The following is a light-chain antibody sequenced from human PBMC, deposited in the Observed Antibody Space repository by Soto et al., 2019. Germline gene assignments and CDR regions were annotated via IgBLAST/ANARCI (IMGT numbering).Light chain of an antibody. CDR1: SPNIGAGYD. CDR3: QSYDSSLSGSV. J-gene: IGLJ7*01. V-gene: IGLV1-40*01. CDR2: GNS. Sequence: QSVLTQPPSVSGAPGKRFTISCTGSSPNIGAGYDVHWYQQLPGTAPKLLIYGNSNRPSGVPDRFSGSKSGTSASLAITGLQAEDEADYYCQSYDSSLSGSVFGGGTQLTVL.